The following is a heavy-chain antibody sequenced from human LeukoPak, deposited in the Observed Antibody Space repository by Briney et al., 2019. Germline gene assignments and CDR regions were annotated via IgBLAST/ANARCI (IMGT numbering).Heavy chain of an antibody. V-gene: IGHV4-59*08. D-gene: IGHD6-19*01. CDR3: ARWGEGSSGFFVLDY. CDR2: IYYSGST. CDR1: GGSISSYY. J-gene: IGHJ4*02. Sequence: SETLSLTCTVSGGSISSYYWSWIRQPPGKGLEWIGYIYYSGSTNYNPSLKSRVTISVDTSKNQFSLKLSSVTAADTAVYYCARWGEGSSGFFVLDYWGQGTLVTVSS.